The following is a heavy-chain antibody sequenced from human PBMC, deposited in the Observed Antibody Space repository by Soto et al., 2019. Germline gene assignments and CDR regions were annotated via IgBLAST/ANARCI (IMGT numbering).Heavy chain of an antibody. D-gene: IGHD3-16*01. CDR1: GFSLTTRGVG. CDR2: IYWDDDK. J-gene: IGHJ5*02. V-gene: IGHV2-5*02. CDR3: AHIPNYYQYDWFDP. Sequence: QITLKESGPTLVKPTQTLTLTCTFSGFSLTTRGVGVGWIRQPPGKALECLALIYWDDDKRYSPSLQSRLSITKDPSKHQVVLTMTHVDPVDTATYYCAHIPNYYQYDWFDPWGQGTLVSVSS.